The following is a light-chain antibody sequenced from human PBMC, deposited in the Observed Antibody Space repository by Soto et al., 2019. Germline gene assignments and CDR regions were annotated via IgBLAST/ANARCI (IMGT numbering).Light chain of an antibody. J-gene: IGLJ1*01. CDR2: DVT. CDR3: CSYAGSGYV. Sequence: QSVLTQPRSVSGSPGQSVTISCTGTSGDVGGYNYVSWYQQHPGKAPKVMIFDVTKRPSGVPDRFSGSKSGNTASLTISGLQAEDEADYYCCSYAGSGYVFGTGTKLTVL. V-gene: IGLV2-11*01. CDR1: SGDVGGYNY.